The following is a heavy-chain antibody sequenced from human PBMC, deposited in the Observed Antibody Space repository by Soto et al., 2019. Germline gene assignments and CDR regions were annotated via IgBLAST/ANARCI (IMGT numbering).Heavy chain of an antibody. D-gene: IGHD6-13*01. V-gene: IGHV3-30-3*01. Sequence: QVQLVESGGGAVQPGRSLRLSCAASGFTFSSHAMHWVRQAPGKGVECVAIISYDGSNKYYGDSVRCRLTISRDKSKNNFYVQMISLRAEDTAVYYSARDQPGITTTGGGGIAYWGQGTRVTVSS. CDR1: GFTFSSHA. J-gene: IGHJ4*02. CDR3: ARDQPGITTTGGGGIAY. CDR2: ISYDGSNK.